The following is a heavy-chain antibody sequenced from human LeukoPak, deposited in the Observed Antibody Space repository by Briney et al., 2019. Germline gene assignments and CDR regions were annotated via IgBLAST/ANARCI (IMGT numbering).Heavy chain of an antibody. D-gene: IGHD1-26*01. Sequence: GESLKISCKGSGYSFTGYWIGWVRQLPGKGLEWMGIIYPGDSDTRYSPSFQGQVTISADKSISTAYLQWSSLKASDTAMYYCARHNRTQGGPVRRSGSYYLSDYWGQGTLVTVSS. V-gene: IGHV5-51*01. CDR2: IYPGDSDT. CDR1: GYSFTGYW. J-gene: IGHJ4*02. CDR3: ARHNRTQGGPVRRSGSYYLSDY.